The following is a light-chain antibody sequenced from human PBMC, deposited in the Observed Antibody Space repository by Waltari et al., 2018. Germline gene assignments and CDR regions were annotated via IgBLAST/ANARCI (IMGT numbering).Light chain of an antibody. J-gene: IGLJ2*01. CDR2: DNN. Sequence: QSVLTQPPSVSAAPGQRVTIPCSGSRPTLRNTYVPWYQQPPGTAPKLLIYDNNNRPSGIPDRFSGSKSGTSATLGITGLQTGDEAVYYCGTWDSSLTGAVFGGGTKLTVL. CDR3: GTWDSSLTGAV. V-gene: IGLV1-51*01. CDR1: RPTLRNTY.